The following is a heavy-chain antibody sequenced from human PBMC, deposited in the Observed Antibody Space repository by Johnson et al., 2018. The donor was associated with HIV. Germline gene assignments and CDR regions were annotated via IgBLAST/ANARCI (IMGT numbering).Heavy chain of an antibody. CDR3: TKMGALGAFDI. J-gene: IGHJ3*02. D-gene: IGHD3-16*01. CDR2: INQDGVEK. Sequence: MQLVESGGGLVQPGGSLRLSCAASGFTFSTSWMSWVRQAPGKGLGWVANINQDGVEKYYVDSVKGRFTISRDNPKNTLYLQMNSLRAEDTAVYYCTKMGALGAFDIWGQGTMVTVSS. CDR1: GFTFSTSW. V-gene: IGHV3-7*02.